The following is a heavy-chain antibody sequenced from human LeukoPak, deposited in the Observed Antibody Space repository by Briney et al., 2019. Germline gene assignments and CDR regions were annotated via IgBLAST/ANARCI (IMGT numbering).Heavy chain of an antibody. V-gene: IGHV3-23*01. Sequence: GGSLRLSCAASGFTFSSYAMSWVRQAPGKGLEWVSAISGSGGSTYYADSVKGRFTISRDNPKNTLYLQTNSLRAEDTAVYYCAKDRKYYPGYWGQGTLVTVSS. CDR3: AKDRKYYPGY. CDR2: ISGSGGST. J-gene: IGHJ4*02. D-gene: IGHD2/OR15-2a*01. CDR1: GFTFSSYA.